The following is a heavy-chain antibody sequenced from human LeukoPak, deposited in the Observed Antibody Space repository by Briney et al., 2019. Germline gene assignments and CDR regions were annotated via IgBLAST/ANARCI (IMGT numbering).Heavy chain of an antibody. V-gene: IGHV3-48*01. CDR1: GFTFSSYS. J-gene: IGHJ4*02. CDR3: ASWGTSGWYHY. CDR2: ISSSSSTI. D-gene: IGHD6-19*01. Sequence: GGSLRLSCAAAGFTFSSYSMNWVRQARGKGLEWVSYISSSSSTIYYADSVKGRFTISRDNAKNSLYLQMNSLRAEDTAVYYCASWGTSGWYHYWGQGTLVTVSS.